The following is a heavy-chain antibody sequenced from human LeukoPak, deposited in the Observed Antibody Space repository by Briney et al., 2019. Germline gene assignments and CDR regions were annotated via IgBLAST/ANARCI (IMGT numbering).Heavy chain of an antibody. CDR3: ARSASSTSRSAFDI. J-gene: IGHJ3*02. CDR2: CHYSGNT. V-gene: IGHV4-61*01. Sequence: SLTLSLTCAVSGDSISSGTYSWTWIRQPPGKGLEWIGYCHYSGNTNYNPSLKSRATISVDMSKNQFSLTLNSVTAADTAVYYCARSASSTSRSAFDIWGQGTRVTASS. CDR1: GDSISSGTYS.